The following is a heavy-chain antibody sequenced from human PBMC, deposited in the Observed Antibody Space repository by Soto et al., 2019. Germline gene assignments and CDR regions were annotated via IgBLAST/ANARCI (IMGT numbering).Heavy chain of an antibody. Sequence: EVQLVESGGDLVQPGGSLRLSCAASGFTVSSNYMSWVRQAPGKGLEWVSVIYSGGSTYYADSVKGRFTISRDNSKNTLYLQMNSLRAEDTAVYYCASNVDTAMVYDYWGQGTLVTVSS. J-gene: IGHJ4*02. V-gene: IGHV3-66*01. CDR2: IYSGGST. D-gene: IGHD5-18*01. CDR3: ASNVDTAMVYDY. CDR1: GFTVSSNY.